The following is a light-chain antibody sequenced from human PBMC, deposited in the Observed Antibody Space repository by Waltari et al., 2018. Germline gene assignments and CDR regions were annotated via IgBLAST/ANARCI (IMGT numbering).Light chain of an antibody. V-gene: IGLV2-14*03. J-gene: IGLJ2*01. CDR1: SSDVGGYNY. CDR3: SSYTSSNTLVV. CDR2: DVS. Sequence: QSALTQPASVSGSPGQSLTISCPGTSSDVGGYNYVSWYQQHQGKAPKLMIYDVSNRPSGVSNRFSGSKSGNTASLTISGLQAEDESDYYCSSYTSSNTLVVFGGGTKLTVL.